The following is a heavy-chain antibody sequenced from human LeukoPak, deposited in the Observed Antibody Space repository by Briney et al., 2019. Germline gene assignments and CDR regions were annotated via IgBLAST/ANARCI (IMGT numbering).Heavy chain of an antibody. CDR1: GYSFTSYW. J-gene: IGHJ4*02. Sequence: KPGESLKISCKGSGYSFTSYWIGWVRQMPGKGLEWMGIIYPGDSDTRYSPSFQGQVTISADKSISTAYLQWGSLKASDTAMYYCARHEGSTAMVNYGDYVHWGQGTLVTVSS. CDR3: ARHEGSTAMVNYGDYVH. CDR2: IYPGDSDT. D-gene: IGHD5-18*01. V-gene: IGHV5-51*01.